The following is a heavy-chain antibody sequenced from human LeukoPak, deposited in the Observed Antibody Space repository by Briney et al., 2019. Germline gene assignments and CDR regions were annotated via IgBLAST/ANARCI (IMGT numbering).Heavy chain of an antibody. D-gene: IGHD2-15*01. CDR1: GGSISNYY. Sequence: PSETLSLTCTVSGGSISNYYWSWIRQPPGKGLECIGYIYYSGGTNYNPSLKSRVTISVDTSKNQFSLRLSSVTAADTAVYYCARQLRSGGSYGFDIWGQGTMVTVSS. J-gene: IGHJ3*02. V-gene: IGHV4-59*08. CDR3: ARQLRSGGSYGFDI. CDR2: IYYSGGT.